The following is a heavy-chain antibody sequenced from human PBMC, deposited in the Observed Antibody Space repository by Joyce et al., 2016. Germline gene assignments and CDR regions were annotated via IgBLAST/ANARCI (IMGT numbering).Heavy chain of an antibody. CDR2: IYPVDSDI. CDR3: ARQVQSRTKDAFEI. Sequence: EVQLVQSGAEVKKPGESLKISCKASGYIFTDYWIGWVRQMPGKGLECIGIIYPVDSDIRYSVSFHGHVTISADKSISTAYVQWSSLKASDTAMYYCARQVQSRTKDAFEIWGHGTMVTVSS. CDR1: GYIFTDYW. J-gene: IGHJ3*02. V-gene: IGHV5-51*01.